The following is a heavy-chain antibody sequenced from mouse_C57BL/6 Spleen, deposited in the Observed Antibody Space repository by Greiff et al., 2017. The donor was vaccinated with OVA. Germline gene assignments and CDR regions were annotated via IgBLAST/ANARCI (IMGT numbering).Heavy chain of an antibody. CDR1: GFTFSDYY. CDR2: INYDGSST. V-gene: IGHV5-16*02. J-gene: IGHJ4*01. D-gene: IGHD4-1*02. Sequence: EVKLMESEGGLVQPGSSMNLSCPASGFTFSDYYMAWVRQVPEKGLEWVANINYDGSSTYYLDSLKSRFIISRDNAKNILYLQMSSLKSEDTATYYCARRNWEVAMDYWGQGTSVTVSS. CDR3: ARRNWEVAMDY.